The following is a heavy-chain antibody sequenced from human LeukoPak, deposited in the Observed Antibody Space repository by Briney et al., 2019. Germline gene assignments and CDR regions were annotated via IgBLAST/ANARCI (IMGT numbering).Heavy chain of an antibody. CDR2: ISSSGSTI. D-gene: IGHD6-19*01. Sequence: GGSLRLSCAASGFTFSSYEMNWVRQAPGKGLEWVSYISSSGSTIYYADSVKGRFTISRDNAKNSLYLQMNSLRVEDTAVYYCARGFRSGYNSRWFDYWGQGTLVTVSS. CDR1: GFTFSSYE. J-gene: IGHJ5*01. CDR3: ARGFRSGYNSRWFDY. V-gene: IGHV3-48*03.